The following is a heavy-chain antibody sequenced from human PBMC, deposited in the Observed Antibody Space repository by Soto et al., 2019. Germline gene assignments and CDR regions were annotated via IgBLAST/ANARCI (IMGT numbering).Heavy chain of an antibody. Sequence: SETLSLTCAVYGGSFSGHYWSWIRQPPGKGLEWIGYIYYSGSTNYNPSLKSRVTISVDTSKNQFSLKLSSVTAADTAVYYCARVWGGAFDIWGQGTMVTVSS. V-gene: IGHV4-59*11. D-gene: IGHD3-10*01. CDR1: GGSFSGHY. CDR2: IYYSGST. CDR3: ARVWGGAFDI. J-gene: IGHJ3*02.